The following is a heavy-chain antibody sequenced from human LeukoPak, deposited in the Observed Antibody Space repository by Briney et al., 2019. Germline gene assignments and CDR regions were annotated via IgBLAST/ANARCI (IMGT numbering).Heavy chain of an antibody. CDR1: GGSISSGDYY. D-gene: IGHD3-3*01. Sequence: SETLSRNCTVSGGSISSGDYYWSWIRQPPGKGLEWIGYIYYSGSTYYNPSLNSRVTISVDTSKNQFFLKLSSVTAADTAVYYCARVPGGGRFLEWLGFDYWGQGTLVTVSS. V-gene: IGHV4-30-4*08. J-gene: IGHJ4*02. CDR3: ARVPGGGRFLEWLGFDY. CDR2: IYYSGST.